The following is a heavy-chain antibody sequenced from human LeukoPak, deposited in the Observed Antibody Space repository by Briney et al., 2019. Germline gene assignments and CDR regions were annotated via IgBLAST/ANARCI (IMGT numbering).Heavy chain of an antibody. CDR3: ARHPLRSRIDY. D-gene: IGHD3-16*01. CDR1: GGSFSGYY. Sequence: PSETLSLTCAVYGGSFSGYYWSWIRQPPGKGLEWIGEINHSGSTNYNPSLKSRVTISVDTSKNQFSLKLSSVTAADTAVYYCARHPLRSRIDYWGQGTLVTVSS. CDR2: INHSGST. J-gene: IGHJ4*02. V-gene: IGHV4-34*01.